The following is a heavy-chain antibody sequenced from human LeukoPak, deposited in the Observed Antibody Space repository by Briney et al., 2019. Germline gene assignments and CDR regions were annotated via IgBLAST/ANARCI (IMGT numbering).Heavy chain of an antibody. J-gene: IGHJ4*02. CDR1: GNYW. V-gene: IGHV3-74*01. CDR2: INSDGSWT. D-gene: IGHD6-13*01. CDR3: ARDQISSSLYKEPLDY. Sequence: PGGSLRLSCAASGNYWMHWVRQVPGKGLVWVSHINSDGSWTSYADSVKGRFTISRDNAKNSLYLQMNSLRDEDTAVYYCARDQISSSLYKEPLDYWGQGTLVTVSS.